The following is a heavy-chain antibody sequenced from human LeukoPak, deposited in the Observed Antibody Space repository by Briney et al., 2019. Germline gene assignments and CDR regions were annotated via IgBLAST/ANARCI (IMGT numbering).Heavy chain of an antibody. CDR2: IRYDGSNK. Sequence: GGSLRLSCAASGFTFSSYGMHWVRQAPGKGLEWVAFIRYDGSNKYYADSVKGRFTISRDNSKNTLYLQMNSLRAEDTAVYYCARGRGDACRPAYYFDYWGQGTLVTVSS. D-gene: IGHD3-10*01. CDR1: GFTFSSYG. J-gene: IGHJ4*02. V-gene: IGHV3-30*02. CDR3: ARGRGDACRPAYYFDY.